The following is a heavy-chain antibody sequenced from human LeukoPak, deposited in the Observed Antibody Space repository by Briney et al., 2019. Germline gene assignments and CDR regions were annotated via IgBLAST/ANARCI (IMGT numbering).Heavy chain of an antibody. Sequence: SETLSLTCTVSGGSISSSSYYWGWIRQPPGKGLEWIGSIYYSGSTYYNPSLKSRVTISVDTSKSQSSLRLTSVTAADTAVYYCARHVRFLEWLSSYYFDYWGQGTLVTVSS. CDR1: GGSISSSSYY. V-gene: IGHV4-39*01. CDR2: IYYSGST. CDR3: ARHVRFLEWLSSYYFDY. D-gene: IGHD3-3*01. J-gene: IGHJ4*02.